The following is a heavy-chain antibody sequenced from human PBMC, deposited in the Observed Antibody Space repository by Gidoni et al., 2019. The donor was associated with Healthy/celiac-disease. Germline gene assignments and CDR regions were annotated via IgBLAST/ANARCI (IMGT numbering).Heavy chain of an antibody. V-gene: IGHV1-69*04. CDR1: GGTFSSYR. D-gene: IGHD2-15*01. Sequence: QVQLVQSGAEVQKPGSSVKVSCKPSGGTFSSYRLSWLRQAPGQGLEWMGRIIPVVDITNYAQKFQGRVTITADKSTSTAYMDLSSLRSEDTAMYYCARDRDIVVGEVAYDNMDVWGQGTTVTVSS. CDR3: ARDRDIVVGEVAYDNMDV. CDR2: IIPVVDIT. J-gene: IGHJ6*02.